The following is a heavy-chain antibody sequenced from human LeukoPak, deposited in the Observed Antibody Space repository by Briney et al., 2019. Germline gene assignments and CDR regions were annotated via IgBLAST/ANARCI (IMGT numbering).Heavy chain of an antibody. D-gene: IGHD4-17*01. Sequence: SVKVSCKASGGTFSSYAISWVRQAPGQGLEWMGGIIPSLGTVNYALKFQRRVTITTDESTSTAYMELSSLRSEDTAVYYCASNDYGDYVNFDYWGQGTLVTVSS. J-gene: IGHJ4*02. CDR1: GGTFSSYA. V-gene: IGHV1-69*05. CDR2: IIPSLGTV. CDR3: ASNDYGDYVNFDY.